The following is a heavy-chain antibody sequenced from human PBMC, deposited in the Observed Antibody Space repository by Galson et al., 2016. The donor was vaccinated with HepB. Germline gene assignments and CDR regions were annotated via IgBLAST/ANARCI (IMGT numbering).Heavy chain of an antibody. J-gene: IGHJ6*02. CDR1: GFTFKKYW. V-gene: IGHV3-7*03. Sequence: SLRLSCAASGFTFKKYWMTWVRQAPGKGLEWVANINQDRTEKHYVDSVKGRFTISRDNAENSLYLQMNSLGGEDTAVYYCAGDRRYCASTTCPLQYYGMDVWGQGTTVTVSS. CDR3: AGDRRYCASTTCPLQYYGMDV. D-gene: IGHD2-2*01. CDR2: INQDRTEK.